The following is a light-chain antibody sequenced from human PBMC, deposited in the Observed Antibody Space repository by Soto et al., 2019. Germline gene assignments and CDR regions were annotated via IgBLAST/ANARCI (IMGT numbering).Light chain of an antibody. Sequence: QSVLTQPPSASGSPGQSVTISCTGTSSDIGGYNYVSWYQQHPGKAPKLMIYEVNKRPSGVPDRFSGSKSGNTASLTVSGLQAEDEAEYSCSSYAGSYRVFGTGTKLTVL. V-gene: IGLV2-8*01. CDR1: SSDIGGYNY. CDR2: EVN. J-gene: IGLJ1*01. CDR3: SSYAGSYRV.